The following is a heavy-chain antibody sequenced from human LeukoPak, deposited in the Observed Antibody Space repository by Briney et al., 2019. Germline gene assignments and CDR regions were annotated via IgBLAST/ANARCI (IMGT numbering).Heavy chain of an antibody. D-gene: IGHD2-21*02. V-gene: IGHV4-30-4*01. CDR2: IYYSGST. J-gene: IGHJ3*01. CDR1: GASISSRDYY. Sequence: PSETLSLTCTVSGASISSRDYYWNWIRQPPGKGLEWIAYIYYSGSTYYNPSLKSRVDMSLDTSNNQFSLRLSSVTAAATAVYYCARGTVTANGFDTLDAWGQGTMVTVSA. CDR3: ARGTVTANGFDTLDA.